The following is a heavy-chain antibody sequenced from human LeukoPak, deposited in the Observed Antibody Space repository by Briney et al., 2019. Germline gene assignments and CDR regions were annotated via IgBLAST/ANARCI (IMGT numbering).Heavy chain of an antibody. Sequence: SETVSLTCAVYGGSFSGYCWSWIRQPPGKGLEWIGEINHSGSTNYNPSLKSRVTISVDTSKNQFSLKLSSVTAADTAVYYCARARAVAGTMDYWGQGTLVTVSS. D-gene: IGHD6-19*01. CDR3: ARARAVAGTMDY. J-gene: IGHJ4*02. V-gene: IGHV4-34*01. CDR2: INHSGST. CDR1: GGSFSGYC.